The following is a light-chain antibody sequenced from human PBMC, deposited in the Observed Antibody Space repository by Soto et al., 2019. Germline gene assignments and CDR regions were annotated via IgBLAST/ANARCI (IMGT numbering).Light chain of an antibody. CDR3: AAWDDSLNGHV. Sequence: QSVLTQPPSASGTPGQRVTISCSGSSSNFGSNTVNWYQQLPGTAPKLLIYSNNQRPSGVPDRFSGSKSGTSASLAISGHQSEDEADYYCAAWDDSLNGHVFGGGTQLTVL. CDR2: SNN. CDR1: SSNFGSNT. J-gene: IGLJ7*01. V-gene: IGLV1-44*01.